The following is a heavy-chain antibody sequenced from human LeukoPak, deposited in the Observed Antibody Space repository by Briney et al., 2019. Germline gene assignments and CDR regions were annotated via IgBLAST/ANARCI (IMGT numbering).Heavy chain of an antibody. V-gene: IGHV5-51*01. CDR2: IYPGDSDT. J-gene: IGHJ4*02. D-gene: IGHD3-22*01. Sequence: ASVKISCKGSGYSFTSYWIGWVRQMPGKGLEGMGIIYPGDSDTRYSPSFQGQGTISAAKSISTAYLQWSSLKASDTAMYYCARQDYYDSSGYGDFDYWGQGTLVTVSS. CDR1: GYSFTSYW. CDR3: ARQDYYDSSGYGDFDY.